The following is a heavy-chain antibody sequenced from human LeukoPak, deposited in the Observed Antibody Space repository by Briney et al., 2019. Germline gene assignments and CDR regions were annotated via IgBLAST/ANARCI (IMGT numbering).Heavy chain of an antibody. CDR3: ASEAMKIKHRITMIVVALDY. Sequence: SVKVSCKASGGTFSSYAISWVRQAPGQGLEWMGRIFPIFGTANYAQKFQGRVTITTDESTSTAYMELSSLRSEDTAVYYCASEAMKIKHRITMIVVALDYWGQGTLVTVSS. CDR1: GGTFSSYA. V-gene: IGHV1-69*05. D-gene: IGHD3-22*01. J-gene: IGHJ4*02. CDR2: IFPIFGTA.